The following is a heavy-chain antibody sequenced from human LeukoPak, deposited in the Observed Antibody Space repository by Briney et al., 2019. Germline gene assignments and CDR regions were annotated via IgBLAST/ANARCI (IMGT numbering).Heavy chain of an antibody. J-gene: IGHJ4*02. D-gene: IGHD3-16*02. CDR2: IGYDGSNK. CDR3: ARGSAGSYGFFDY. CDR1: GFTFSSYG. V-gene: IGHV3-30*02. Sequence: GGSLRLSCAASGFTFSSYGMHWVRQAPGKGLEWVAFIGYDGSNKYYADSVKGRFTISRDNAKNTVYLQMNSLRAEDTAVYYCARGSAGSYGFFDYWSLGNLVTVSS.